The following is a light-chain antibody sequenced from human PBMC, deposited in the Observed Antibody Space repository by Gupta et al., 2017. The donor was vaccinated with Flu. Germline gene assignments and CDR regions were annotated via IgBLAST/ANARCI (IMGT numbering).Light chain of an antibody. Sequence: SVTISCTGTSSDVGGYNYVSWYQQHPGKAPKLMIYEVSKRPSGVPDRFSGSQSGNTASLTVSGLQAEDEADYYCSSYAGSNIVVFGGGTKLTVL. CDR3: SSYAGSNIVV. V-gene: IGLV2-8*01. CDR1: SSDVGGYNY. J-gene: IGLJ2*01. CDR2: EVS.